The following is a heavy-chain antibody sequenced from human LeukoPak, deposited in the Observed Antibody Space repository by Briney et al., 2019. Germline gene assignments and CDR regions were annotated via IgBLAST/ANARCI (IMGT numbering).Heavy chain of an antibody. CDR2: INWNGGST. V-gene: IGHV3-20*04. CDR1: GFTFDDYG. CDR3: ARGGYSSSWSPNYYYYGMDV. J-gene: IGHJ6*02. Sequence: PGGSLRLSCAASGFTFDDYGMSWVRQAPGKGLEWVSGINWNGGSTGYADSVKGRFTISRDNAKNPLYLQMNSLRAEDTALYYCARGGYSSSWSPNYYYYGMDVWGQGTTVTVSS. D-gene: IGHD6-13*01.